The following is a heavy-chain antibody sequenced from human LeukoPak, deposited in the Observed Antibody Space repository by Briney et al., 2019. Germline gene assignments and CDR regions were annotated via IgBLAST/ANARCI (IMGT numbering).Heavy chain of an antibody. J-gene: IGHJ4*02. CDR3: ARSTSPRRISGSYLDY. Sequence: SETLSLTCTVSGGSIRSSYYYWGWIRQPPGKGLEWIGSIYDSGSTYYNPSLKSRVTISVDTSKNQFSLKLNSVTAADTAVYYCARSTSPRRISGSYLDYWGQGTLVTVSS. D-gene: IGHD3-10*01. CDR2: IYDSGST. V-gene: IGHV4-39*01. CDR1: GGSIRSSYYY.